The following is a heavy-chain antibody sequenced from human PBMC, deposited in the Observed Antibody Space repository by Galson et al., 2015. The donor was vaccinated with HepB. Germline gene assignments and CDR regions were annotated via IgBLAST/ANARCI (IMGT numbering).Heavy chain of an antibody. D-gene: IGHD3-10*01. J-gene: IGHJ4*02. Sequence: SLRLSCAASGFTFSSYGMHWVRQAPGKGLEWVAVISYDGSNKYYADSVKGRFTISRDNSKNTLYLQMNSLRAEDTAVYYCAKDMDGSGPVDYWGQGTLVTVSS. CDR2: ISYDGSNK. V-gene: IGHV3-30*18. CDR3: AKDMDGSGPVDY. CDR1: GFTFSSYG.